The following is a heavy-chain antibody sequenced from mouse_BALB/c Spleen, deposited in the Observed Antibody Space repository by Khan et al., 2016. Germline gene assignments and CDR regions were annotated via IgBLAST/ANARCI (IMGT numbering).Heavy chain of an antibody. CDR1: GYSITSDYA. D-gene: IGHD2-2*01. V-gene: IGHV3-2*02. J-gene: IGHJ4*01. CDR3: ARWLDAMDD. Sequence: VQLKESGPGLVKPSQSLSLTCTVTGYSITSDYAWNWIRQFPGNKLEWMGYISYSGTTTYNPSLKSRISITRDTSKNQFFLQLNSVTTEDTATXYCARWLDAMDDWGQGTSVTVSS. CDR2: ISYSGTT.